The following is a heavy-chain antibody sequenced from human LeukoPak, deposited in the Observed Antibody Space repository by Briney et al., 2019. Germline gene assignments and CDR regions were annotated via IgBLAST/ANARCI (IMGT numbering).Heavy chain of an antibody. J-gene: IGHJ4*02. CDR1: GFTFSSYE. V-gene: IGHV3-48*03. D-gene: IGHD5-18*01. Sequence: GSLRLSCAASGFTFSSYEMNWVRQAPGKGLEWVSYISSSGSTIYYADSVKGRFTISRDNAKNSLYLQMISLRAEDTAVYYCARDRVRIQLWPTFDYWGQGTLVTVSS. CDR3: ARDRVRIQLWPTFDY. CDR2: ISSSGSTI.